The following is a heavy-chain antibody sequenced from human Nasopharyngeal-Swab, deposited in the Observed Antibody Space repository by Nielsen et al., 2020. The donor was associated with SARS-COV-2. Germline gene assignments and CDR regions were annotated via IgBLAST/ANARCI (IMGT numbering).Heavy chain of an antibody. Sequence: GESLKISCAASGFTFSSYAMSWVRQAPGKGLEWVSVISGSGGSTYYADSVKGRFTISRDNSKNTLYLQMNSLRAEDTAVYYCARDSGGNIDYWSQGTLVTVSS. CDR3: ARDSGGNIDY. J-gene: IGHJ4*02. D-gene: IGHD4-23*01. V-gene: IGHV3-23*01. CDR1: GFTFSSYA. CDR2: ISGSGGST.